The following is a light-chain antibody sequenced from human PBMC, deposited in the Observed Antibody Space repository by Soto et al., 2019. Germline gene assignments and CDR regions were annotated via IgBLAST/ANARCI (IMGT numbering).Light chain of an antibody. CDR3: AAWDDSLSGPWV. Sequence: QSVLTQPPSASGTPGQRVTISCSGSSSNIGSNYVYWYQQLPGTAPKLLIYRNNQRPSGVPDRFSGSKSGTSASLAISGLRSEEEDDYYCAAWDDSLSGPWVFGGGTKLTVL. CDR2: RNN. J-gene: IGLJ3*02. CDR1: SSNIGSNY. V-gene: IGLV1-47*01.